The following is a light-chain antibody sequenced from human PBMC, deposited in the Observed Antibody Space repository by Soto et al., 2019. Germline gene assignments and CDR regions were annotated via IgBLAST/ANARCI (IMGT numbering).Light chain of an antibody. J-gene: IGKJ1*01. CDR1: QNLGSGY. Sequence: EIVMTQSPATLSVSPGDRATLSCRASQNLGSGYLAWYQQKPGQAPRILIYAASSRATGIPDRFSGSGSGTEFTLTISRLEPEDFAVYFCQQYGYSQWTFGQGTKVDIK. CDR3: QQYGYSQWT. V-gene: IGKV3-20*01. CDR2: AAS.